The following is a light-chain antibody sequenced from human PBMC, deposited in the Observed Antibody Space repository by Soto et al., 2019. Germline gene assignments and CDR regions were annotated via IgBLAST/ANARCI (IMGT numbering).Light chain of an antibody. J-gene: IGKJ1*01. CDR3: QQYNDNWT. CDR2: KAS. CDR1: QGVGRW. V-gene: IGKV1-5*03. Sequence: DIQMTQSPSTLSESEEDRATITCRASQGVGRWLAWYQQKPGKAPKLLIYKASTLESGVPSRFSGSGSGTEFTLAISSLQPDDSATYYCQQYNDNWTFGQGTKVEIK.